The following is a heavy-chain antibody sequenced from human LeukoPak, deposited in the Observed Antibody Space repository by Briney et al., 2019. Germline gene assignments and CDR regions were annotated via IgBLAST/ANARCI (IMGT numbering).Heavy chain of an antibody. CDR3: ARAQLLWFGELLPSPFDY. CDR2: ISSSSSTI. J-gene: IGHJ4*02. CDR1: GFTFSSYS. Sequence: PGGSLRLSCAASGFTFSSYSMNWVRQAPGKGLEWVSYISSSSSTIYYADSVKGRFTISRDNAKNPLYLQMNSLRAEDTAVYYCARAQLLWFGELLPSPFDYWGQGTLVTVSS. V-gene: IGHV3-48*04. D-gene: IGHD3-10*01.